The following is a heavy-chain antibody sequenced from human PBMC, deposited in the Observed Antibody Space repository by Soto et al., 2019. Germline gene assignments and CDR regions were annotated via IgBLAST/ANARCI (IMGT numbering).Heavy chain of an antibody. Sequence: SETLSLTCTVSGGSISSYYWSWIRQPPGKGLEWIGYIYYSGSTNYNPSLKSRVTISVDTSKNQFSLKLSPVTAADTAVYYCARDRRDYYDSSGYYSPEGYYYGMDVWGQGTTVTVSS. CDR3: ARDRRDYYDSSGYYSPEGYYYGMDV. D-gene: IGHD3-22*01. J-gene: IGHJ6*02. CDR1: GGSISSYY. V-gene: IGHV4-59*01. CDR2: IYYSGST.